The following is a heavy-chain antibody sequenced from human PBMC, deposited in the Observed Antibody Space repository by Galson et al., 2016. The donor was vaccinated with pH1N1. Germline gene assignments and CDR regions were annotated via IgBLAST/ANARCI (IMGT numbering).Heavy chain of an antibody. CDR3: ARDHAREWEADAFDI. J-gene: IGHJ3*02. V-gene: IGHV3-21*01. CDR1: GFTFSSYS. CDR2: ISSSSSYI. Sequence: SLRLSCAASGFTFSSYSMNWVRQAPGKGLEWVSCISSSSSYIYYADSVRGRFTISRDNAKNSLYLQMSSLRAEDTAVYYWARDHAREWEADAFDIWGQGTMVTVSS. D-gene: IGHD1-26*01.